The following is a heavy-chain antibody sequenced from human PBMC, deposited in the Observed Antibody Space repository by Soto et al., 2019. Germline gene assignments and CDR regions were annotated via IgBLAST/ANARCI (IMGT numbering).Heavy chain of an antibody. V-gene: IGHV1-18*01. Sequence: QVQLVQSGAEVKKPGASVKVSCKASGYTFDSDGISWVRQAPGQGPEWMGWISAYNDDTYYAQNFQDRVTMTTDILTKTAYMEVRSLQPDDTAVYYCARAGLVVDKLAHWGQGTLISVSS. CDR3: ARAGLVVDKLAH. CDR2: ISAYNDDT. J-gene: IGHJ4*02. CDR1: GYTFDSDG.